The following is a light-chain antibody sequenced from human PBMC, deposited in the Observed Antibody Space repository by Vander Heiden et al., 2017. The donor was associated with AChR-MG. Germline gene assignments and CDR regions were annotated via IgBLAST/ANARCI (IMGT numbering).Light chain of an antibody. Sequence: DIQMPQSPSSVSASVGHRVTITCRASQGIRSYLAWYQQKPGKAPELLIYAASNLQSGVPARFSGSGSGTDFTLTISRLQPEDFATYYCQQGNSLPWTFGQGTKVEIK. CDR1: QGIRSY. V-gene: IGKV1-12*01. CDR2: AAS. CDR3: QQGNSLPWT. J-gene: IGKJ1*01.